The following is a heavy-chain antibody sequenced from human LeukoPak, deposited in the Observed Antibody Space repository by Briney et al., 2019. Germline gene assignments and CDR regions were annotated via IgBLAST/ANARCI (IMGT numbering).Heavy chain of an antibody. D-gene: IGHD6-13*01. CDR2: IYSNGNT. J-gene: IGHJ4*02. CDR3: ARHLLVGAATGDPFDY. Sequence: SEPRSLPCNLSGGPIIRNHWSGTPRPPERGLKWIGYIYSNGNTNYNPSLKSRLTISVDTSKNQFSVKLSSVTAADTAIYYCARHLLVGAATGDPFDYWGQGTLVTVSS. V-gene: IGHV4-59*08. CDR1: GGPIIRNH.